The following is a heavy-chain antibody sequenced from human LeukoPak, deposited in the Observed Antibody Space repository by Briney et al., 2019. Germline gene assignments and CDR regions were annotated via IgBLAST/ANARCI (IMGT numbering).Heavy chain of an antibody. CDR3: ARLYGSHNYLDY. CDR2: ISYDGSNK. V-gene: IGHV3-30-3*01. D-gene: IGHD3-10*01. Sequence: GGSLRLSCAASGFTFSSDAMHWVRQAPGKGLEWVAVISYDGSNKYYADSVKGRFTISRDNSKNTLYLQMNSLRAEDTAVYYCARLYGSHNYLDYWGQGTLVTVSS. J-gene: IGHJ4*02. CDR1: GFTFSSDA.